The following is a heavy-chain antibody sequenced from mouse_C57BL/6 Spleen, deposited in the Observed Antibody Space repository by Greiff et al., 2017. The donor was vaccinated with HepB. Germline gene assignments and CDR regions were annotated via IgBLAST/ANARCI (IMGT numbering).Heavy chain of an antibody. J-gene: IGHJ3*01. CDR3: ARNERTYGSSPAWFAY. CDR1: GFSLTSYA. Sequence: QVQLKESGPGLVAPSQSLSITCTVSGFSLTSYAISWVRQPPGKGLEWLGVIWTGGGTNYNSARKSRLSISKDNSKSQVFVKMNSLQTDDTARYDCARNERTYGSSPAWFAYWGQGTLVTVSA. CDR2: IWTGGGT. D-gene: IGHD1-1*01. V-gene: IGHV2-9-1*01.